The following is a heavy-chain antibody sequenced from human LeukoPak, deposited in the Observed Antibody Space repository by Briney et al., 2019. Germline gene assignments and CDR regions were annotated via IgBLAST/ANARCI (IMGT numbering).Heavy chain of an antibody. J-gene: IGHJ4*02. CDR1: GGTFSSYA. CDR2: IIPIFGTA. Sequence: SVKVSCKASGGTFSSYAISWVRQAPGQGLEWMGGIIPIFGTANYAQKFQGRVTITADESTSTAYMELSSLRSEDTAVYYCASSDSSGYYYGDWGQGTLVTVSS. D-gene: IGHD3-22*01. CDR3: ASSDSSGYYYGD. V-gene: IGHV1-69*13.